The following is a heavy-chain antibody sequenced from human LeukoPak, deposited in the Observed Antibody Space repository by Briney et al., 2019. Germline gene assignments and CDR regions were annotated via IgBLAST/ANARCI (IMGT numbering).Heavy chain of an antibody. CDR2: IKQDGSEK. CDR1: GFTFSSYW. J-gene: IGHJ4*02. CDR3: ARGQTTVTN. V-gene: IGHV3-7*03. D-gene: IGHD4-17*01. Sequence: GGALRLSCAASGFTFSSYWMSWVGQAPGKGVEGVANIKQDGSEKNYVDSVKGRFTISRDNAKNSLYLQMNSLRAEDTAVYCCARGQTTVTNWGQGTLVTVSS.